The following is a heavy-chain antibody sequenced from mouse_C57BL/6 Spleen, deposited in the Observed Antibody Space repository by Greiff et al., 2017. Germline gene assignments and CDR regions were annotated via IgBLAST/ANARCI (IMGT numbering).Heavy chain of an antibody. Sequence: QVQLQQSGAELVKPGASVKLSCKASGYTFTSYWMQWVKQRPGQGLEWIGEIDPSDSYTNYNQKFKGKATLTVDTSSSTAYMQLSSLTSDDSAVYYCARFLIYYYGSSFDYWGQGTTLTVSS. V-gene: IGHV1-50*01. CDR3: ARFLIYYYGSSFDY. CDR2: IDPSDSYT. J-gene: IGHJ2*01. CDR1: GYTFTSYW. D-gene: IGHD1-1*01.